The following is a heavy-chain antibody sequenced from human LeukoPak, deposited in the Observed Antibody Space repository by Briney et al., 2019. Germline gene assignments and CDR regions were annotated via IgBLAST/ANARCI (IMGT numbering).Heavy chain of an antibody. J-gene: IGHJ4*02. D-gene: IGHD3-9*01. Sequence: PGGSLRLSCAASGFTFRNYGMHWVRQAPGKGLEWVTFIRYDGSNKYYADSVKGRFTISRDNSKNTLYLQMNSLRADDTAVYYCAGGILTGKKVLDSWGQGTLVTVSS. CDR1: GFTFRNYG. V-gene: IGHV3-30*02. CDR2: IRYDGSNK. CDR3: AGGILTGKKVLDS.